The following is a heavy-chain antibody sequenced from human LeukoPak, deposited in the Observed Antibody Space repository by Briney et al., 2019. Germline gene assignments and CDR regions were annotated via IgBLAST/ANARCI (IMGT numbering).Heavy chain of an antibody. Sequence: PSETLSLTCTVSGGSISSGGYYWSWIRQHPGKGLEWIGYIYYSGSTYYNLSLKSRVTISVDTSKNQFSLKLSSVTAADTAVYYCAREAPRNDYGDYVDYYGMDVWGQGTTVTVSS. J-gene: IGHJ6*02. V-gene: IGHV4-31*03. CDR1: GGSISSGGYY. CDR3: AREAPRNDYGDYVDYYGMDV. D-gene: IGHD4-17*01. CDR2: IYYSGST.